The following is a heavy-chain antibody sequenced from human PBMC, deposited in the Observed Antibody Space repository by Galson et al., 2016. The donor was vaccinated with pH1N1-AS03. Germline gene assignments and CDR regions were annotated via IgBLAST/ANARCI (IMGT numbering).Heavy chain of an antibody. CDR2: IIGSGENT. J-gene: IGHJ4*02. Sequence: SLRLSCAASEFSFSRFAMAWVRQAPGKGLEWVSSIIGSGENTWYAESAKGRFTISRDNFKNTLYLQMNSLRADDTAVYYCARCSGWYGACYFDYWGQGTLVTVSS. CDR1: EFSFSRFA. CDR3: ARCSGWYGACYFDY. V-gene: IGHV3-23*01. D-gene: IGHD6-19*01.